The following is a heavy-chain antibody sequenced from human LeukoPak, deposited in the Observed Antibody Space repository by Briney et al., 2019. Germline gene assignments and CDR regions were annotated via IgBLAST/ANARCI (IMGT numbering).Heavy chain of an antibody. CDR1: GGSISSSTYY. Sequence: SETLSLTCTVSGGSISSSTYYWGWIRQPPGKGLEWIGNIYYSGNTYYNPSLKSRVAISVDTSKNQFSLKLSSVTATDTAVYYCARDGYLAVDYWGQGTLVTVSS. CDR2: IYYSGNT. CDR3: ARDGYLAVDY. D-gene: IGHD2-2*03. V-gene: IGHV4-39*07. J-gene: IGHJ4*02.